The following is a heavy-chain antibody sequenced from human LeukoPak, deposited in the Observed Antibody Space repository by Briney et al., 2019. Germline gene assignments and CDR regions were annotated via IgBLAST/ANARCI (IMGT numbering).Heavy chain of an antibody. CDR2: ISAYNGNT. Sequence: ASVKVSCKASGYTFTSYGISWVRQAPGQGLEWMGWISAYNGNTNYAQKLQGRVTMTTDTSTSTAYMELRSLRSDDTAVYYCARVPYYYDSSGYFSYFDYWGQGTLVTVSS. D-gene: IGHD3-22*01. J-gene: IGHJ4*02. CDR1: GYTFTSYG. CDR3: ARVPYYYDSSGYFSYFDY. V-gene: IGHV1-18*01.